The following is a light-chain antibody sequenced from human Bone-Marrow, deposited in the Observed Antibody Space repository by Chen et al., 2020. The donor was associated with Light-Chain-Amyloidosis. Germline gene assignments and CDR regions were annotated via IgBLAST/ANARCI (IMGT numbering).Light chain of an antibody. Sequence: QFSLTQPASVSGAPGQSITLPCTGTSSDVGGDNHVSWYQQHPDKAPKLMIYEVTNRPSWVPDRFSGSKSDNTASLTISGLQTEDEADYFCSSYTITNTLVFGSGTRVTVL. CDR3: SSYTITNTLV. V-gene: IGLV2-14*01. J-gene: IGLJ1*01. CDR1: SSDVGGDNH. CDR2: EVT.